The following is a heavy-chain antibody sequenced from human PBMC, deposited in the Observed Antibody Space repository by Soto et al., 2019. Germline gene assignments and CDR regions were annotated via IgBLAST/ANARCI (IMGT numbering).Heavy chain of an antibody. V-gene: IGHV1-46*01. CDR3: ARDFRRPFWSGYRGYFDY. J-gene: IGHJ4*02. CDR2: INPSGGST. CDR1: GYTFTSYY. D-gene: IGHD3-3*01. Sequence: GASVKVSCKASGYTFTSYYMHWVRQAPGQGLEWMGIINPSGGSTSYAQKFQGRVTMTRDTSTSTVYMELSSLRSEDTAVYYCARDFRRPFWSGYRGYFDYWGQGTLVTVSS.